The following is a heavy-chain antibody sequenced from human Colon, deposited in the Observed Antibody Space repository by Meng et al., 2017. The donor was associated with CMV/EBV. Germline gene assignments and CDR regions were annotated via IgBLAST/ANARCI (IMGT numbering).Heavy chain of an antibody. CDR3: ARHSLTILTD. CDR2: IHWDDDK. Sequence: TWREYDPALWNPTQAITLTCAFCVFSRTTTGAGVAWVRQTQGKAPELLALIHWDDDKRYSPSLKNRLNITKDTSKNQVVLSMTDLDPTDTGTFYCARHSLTILTDWGQGALVTVSS. J-gene: IGHJ4*02. D-gene: IGHD2-8*02. CDR1: VFSRTTTGAG. V-gene: IGHV2-5*02.